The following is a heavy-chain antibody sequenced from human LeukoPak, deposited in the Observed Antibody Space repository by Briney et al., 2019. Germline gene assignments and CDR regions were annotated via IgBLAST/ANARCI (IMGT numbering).Heavy chain of an antibody. Sequence: GGSLRLSCAASGFTFGSYWMHWVRQAPGEGLVWVSRINSDGSSTSYADSVKGRFTISRDNAKNTLYLQMISLRAEDTAVYYCARDGYDSSGYYYEYWGQGTLVTVSS. CDR3: ARDGYDSSGYYYEY. CDR2: INSDGSST. J-gene: IGHJ4*02. D-gene: IGHD3-22*01. V-gene: IGHV3-74*01. CDR1: GFTFGSYW.